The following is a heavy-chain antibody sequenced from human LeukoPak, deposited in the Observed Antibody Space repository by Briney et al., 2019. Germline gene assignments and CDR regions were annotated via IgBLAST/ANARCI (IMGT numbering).Heavy chain of an antibody. D-gene: IGHD2-2*01. Sequence: PGGSLRLSCATSGFTFSSYAMSWVRQAPGKGLEWVSSISSSSSYIYYADSVKGRFTISRDNAKNSLYLQMDSLSAEDTAVYYCARDSRGVWGQGTLVTVSS. CDR1: GFTFSSYA. CDR2: ISSSSSYI. CDR3: ARDSRGV. J-gene: IGHJ4*02. V-gene: IGHV3-21*01.